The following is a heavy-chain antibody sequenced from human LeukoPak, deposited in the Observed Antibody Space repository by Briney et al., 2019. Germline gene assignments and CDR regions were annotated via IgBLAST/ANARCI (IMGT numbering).Heavy chain of an antibody. J-gene: IGHJ4*02. V-gene: IGHV3-23*01. CDR3: AKDLSKSRITMVRGVPSPSDY. CDR2: ISGSGGST. Sequence: GGSLRLSCAASGFTFSSYAMSWVRQAPGKGLEWVSAISGSGGSTYYADSVKGRFTISRDNYKNTLYLQMNSLRAEDTAVYYCAKDLSKSRITMVRGVPSPSDYWGQGTLVSVSS. D-gene: IGHD3-10*01. CDR1: GFTFSSYA.